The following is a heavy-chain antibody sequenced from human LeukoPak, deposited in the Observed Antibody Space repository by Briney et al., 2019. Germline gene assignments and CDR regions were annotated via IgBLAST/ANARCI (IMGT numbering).Heavy chain of an antibody. J-gene: IGHJ3*02. D-gene: IGHD4-17*01. CDR3: AGGTVTTFDAFDI. Sequence: GGSLRLSCAASGFTVSSNYMSWVRQAPGKGLEWVSVIYSGGSTYYADSVKGRFTISRDNAKNSLYLQMDSLRAEDTAVYYCAGGTVTTFDAFDIWGQGTMVTVSS. V-gene: IGHV3-66*01. CDR1: GFTVSSNY. CDR2: IYSGGST.